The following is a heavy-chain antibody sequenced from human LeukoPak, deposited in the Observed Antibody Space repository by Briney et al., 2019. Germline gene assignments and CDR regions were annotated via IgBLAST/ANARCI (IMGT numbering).Heavy chain of an antibody. D-gene: IGHD2-2*01. CDR3: AKDREYCTSPTCYQAFDI. CDR1: GYSISSGYY. V-gene: IGHV4-38-2*02. Sequence: SETLSLTCTVSGYSISSGYYWSWIRQHPGKGLEWIGYIYYSGSTYYNPSLKSRVTISLDTSKNQFSLELSSVTAADTAVYYCAKDREYCTSPTCYQAFDIWGQGTMVTVSS. CDR2: IYYSGST. J-gene: IGHJ3*02.